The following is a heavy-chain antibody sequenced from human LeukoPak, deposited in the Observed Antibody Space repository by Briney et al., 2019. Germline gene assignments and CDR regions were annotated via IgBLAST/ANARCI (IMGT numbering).Heavy chain of an antibody. CDR2: IYHSGST. Sequence: SGTLSLTCAVSGGSISSSNWWSWVRQPPGKGLEWIGEIYHSGSTNYNPSLKSRVTISVDTSKNQFSLRVSSVTAADTAVYYCARDAGHQLSRRNYYAMDVWGQGTTVTVSS. CDR3: ARDAGHQLSRRNYYAMDV. J-gene: IGHJ6*02. V-gene: IGHV4-4*02. CDR1: GGSISSSNW. D-gene: IGHD2-2*01.